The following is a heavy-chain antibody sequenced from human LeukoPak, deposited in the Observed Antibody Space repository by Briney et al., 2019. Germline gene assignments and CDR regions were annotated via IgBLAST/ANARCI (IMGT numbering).Heavy chain of an antibody. CDR2: INHSGST. CDR1: GGSFSGYY. V-gene: IGHV4-34*01. Sequence: SETLSLTCAVYGGSFSGYYWSWIRQPPGKGLEWIGEINHSGSTNYNPSLKSRVTISVDTSKNQFSLKLSSVTAADTAVYYCVGGPLSSGWYKGHDYWGQGTLVTVSS. D-gene: IGHD6-19*01. CDR3: VGGPLSSGWYKGHDY. J-gene: IGHJ4*02.